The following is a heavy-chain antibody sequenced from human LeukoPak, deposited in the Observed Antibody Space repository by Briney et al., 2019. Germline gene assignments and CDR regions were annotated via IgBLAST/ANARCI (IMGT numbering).Heavy chain of an antibody. CDR1: GFTFSSYS. CDR2: ISSSSSYI. Sequence: GRSLRLSCAASGFTFSSYSMNWVRQAPGKGLEWVSSISSSSSYIYYADSVKGRFTISRDNAKNSLYLQMNSLRAEDTAVFYCTSPNRGSNTMGSGRDYWGQGTLVTVSS. CDR3: TSPNRGSNTMGSGRDY. J-gene: IGHJ4*02. D-gene: IGHD1-26*01. V-gene: IGHV3-21*01.